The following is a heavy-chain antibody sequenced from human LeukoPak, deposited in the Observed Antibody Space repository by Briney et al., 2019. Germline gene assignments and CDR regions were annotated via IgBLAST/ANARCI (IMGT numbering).Heavy chain of an antibody. D-gene: IGHD3-10*01. CDR3: ARECGITPINNWFDP. CDR2: INPNSGGT. J-gene: IGHJ5*02. CDR1: GYTFTGYY. V-gene: IGHV1-2*02. Sequence: AASVKVSYKASGYTFTGYYMHWVRQAPGQGLEWMGWINPNSGGTNYAQKFQGRVTMTRDTSISTAYMELSRLRSDDTAVYYCARECGITPINNWFDPWGQGTLVTVSS.